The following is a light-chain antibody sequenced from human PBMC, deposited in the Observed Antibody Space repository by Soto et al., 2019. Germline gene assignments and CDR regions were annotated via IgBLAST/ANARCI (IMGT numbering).Light chain of an antibody. V-gene: IGKV3-11*01. J-gene: IGKJ2*01. Sequence: EIVLTQSPATLSLSPGERATLSCRASQSVSSYLAWYQQKPGQAPRLLIYDASNRATGIPARFSGSGSGTDFTLTISSLEPEDFAVYYRQQRSNWPPLFGQGTKLEIK. CDR1: QSVSSY. CDR3: QQRSNWPPL. CDR2: DAS.